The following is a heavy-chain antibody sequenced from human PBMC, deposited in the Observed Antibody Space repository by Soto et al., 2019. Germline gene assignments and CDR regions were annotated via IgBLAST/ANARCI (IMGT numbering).Heavy chain of an antibody. J-gene: IGHJ1*01. CDR3: AREFPSLSSTWREPFQP. D-gene: IGHD6-13*01. CDR1: GYSFTNYA. CDR2: INAGSGNT. V-gene: IGHV1-3*01. Sequence: ASVKVSCKASGYSFTNYAVHWVRQAPGQRLEWMGWINAGSGNTKSSEKFQGRVTITRDTSASTVYMELSSLRSEDTAVYYCAREFPSLSSTWREPFQPWGQGTLVTVSS.